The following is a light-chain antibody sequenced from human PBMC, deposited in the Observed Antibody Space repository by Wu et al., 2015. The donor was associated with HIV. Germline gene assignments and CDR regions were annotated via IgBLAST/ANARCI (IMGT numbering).Light chain of an antibody. Sequence: IVLTQSPSTLSLSPGERATLSCRASQTVTYSLAWYQQKPGQTLRLLIHDISTRAPGIPARFSGGGSGTDFTLSISSLEPEDFAVYYCQQSSNWPLTFGQGTRLEIK. CDR2: DIS. V-gene: IGKV3-11*01. CDR3: QQSSNWPLT. CDR1: QTVTYS. J-gene: IGKJ5*01.